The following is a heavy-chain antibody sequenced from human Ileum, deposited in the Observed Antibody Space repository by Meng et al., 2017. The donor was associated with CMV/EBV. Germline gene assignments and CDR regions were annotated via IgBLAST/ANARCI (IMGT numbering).Heavy chain of an antibody. V-gene: IGHV3-21*01. CDR1: GFTFSAYA. D-gene: IGHD1-26*01. CDR3: TSGSFYDEY. J-gene: IGHJ4*02. Sequence: LRPSFAASGFTFSAYAMYWVRQAPGKGLEWVSSMTGSQAYIYYADSVKGRFSISRDNANNSLYLEMNSLRAEDTAVYYCTSGSFYDEYWGQGTLVTVSS. CDR2: MTGSQAYI.